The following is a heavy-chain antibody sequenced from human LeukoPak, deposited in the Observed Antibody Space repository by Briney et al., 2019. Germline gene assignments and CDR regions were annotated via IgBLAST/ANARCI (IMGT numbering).Heavy chain of an antibody. CDR2: IYSGTI. J-gene: IGHJ4*02. CDR1: GFTVSSNS. V-gene: IGHV3-53*01. D-gene: IGHD4-17*01. Sequence: GGSLRLSCTVSGFTVSSNSMSWVRQAPGKGLEWVSFIYSGTIHYSDSVKGRFTISRDNSKNTLYLQMNSLRAEDTAVYYCAKDLHYGSADYWGQGTLVTVSS. CDR3: AKDLHYGSADY.